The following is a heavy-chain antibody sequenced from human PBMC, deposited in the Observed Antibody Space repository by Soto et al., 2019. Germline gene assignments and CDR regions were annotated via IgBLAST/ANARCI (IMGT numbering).Heavy chain of an antibody. Sequence: PGGSLRLSCAASGFTFSSYSMNWVRQAPGKGLEWVSCISSSSSTIYYADSVKGRFTISRDNAKNSLYLQMNSLRDEDTAVYYCARDGRGSSSWYDYYGMDVWAKGPRSPSP. CDR1: GFTFSSYS. CDR3: ARDGRGSSSWYDYYGMDV. D-gene: IGHD6-13*01. J-gene: IGHJ6*02. V-gene: IGHV3-48*02. CDR2: ISSSSSTI.